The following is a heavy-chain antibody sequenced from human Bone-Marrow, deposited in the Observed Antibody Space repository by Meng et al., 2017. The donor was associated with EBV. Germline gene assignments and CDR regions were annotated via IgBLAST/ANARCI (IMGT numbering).Heavy chain of an antibody. J-gene: IGHJ3*02. Sequence: GRRQEWGPGCVRLSGTLSLTCVVSGGSISSSNGWSWVRQPPGKGLEWIGEIYHSGGTNYNPSLKSRVTISVDKSKNQFSLKLSSVTAADTAVYYCAREGMATNLVAFDIWGQGTMVTVSS. D-gene: IGHD5-24*01. CDR2: IYHSGGT. CDR1: GGSISSSNG. V-gene: IGHV4-4*02. CDR3: AREGMATNLVAFDI.